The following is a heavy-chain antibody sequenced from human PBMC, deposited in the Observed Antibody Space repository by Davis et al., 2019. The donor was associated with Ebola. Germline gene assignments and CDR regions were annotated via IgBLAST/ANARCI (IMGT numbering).Heavy chain of an antibody. Sequence: ASVNVSCKASGYTFNSYYIHWVRQAPGQGLEWMGIINPSGGSTTYAQKFQGRVTMTRDTSTRTVYMELSSLRSEDTAVYYCARDWLPIFGVITGPNWFDPWGQGTLVTVSS. D-gene: IGHD3-3*01. V-gene: IGHV1-46*02. J-gene: IGHJ5*02. CDR2: INPSGGST. CDR1: GYTFNSYY. CDR3: ARDWLPIFGVITGPNWFDP.